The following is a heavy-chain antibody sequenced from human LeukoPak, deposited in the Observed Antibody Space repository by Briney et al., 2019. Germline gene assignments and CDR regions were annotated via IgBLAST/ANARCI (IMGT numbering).Heavy chain of an antibody. D-gene: IGHD3-10*01. J-gene: IGHJ4*02. CDR1: GFTFNIYA. CDR3: AKRAFGSERHLDY. V-gene: IGHV3-23*01. Sequence: GGSLRLSCAASGFTFNIYAMNWVRQAPAKGLEWVSVISNSGGGTYYADSVKGRFTISRDNSKNTLYLQMNSLRAEDTAVYYCAKRAFGSERHLDYWGQGTLVTVSS. CDR2: ISNSGGGT.